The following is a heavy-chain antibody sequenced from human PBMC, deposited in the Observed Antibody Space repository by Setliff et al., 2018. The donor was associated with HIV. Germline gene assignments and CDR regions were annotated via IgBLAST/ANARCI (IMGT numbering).Heavy chain of an antibody. V-gene: IGHV4-4*07. CDR2: IYTSGRT. CDR3: ARGLSFYDPGGFDY. CDR1: GGSISSYY. J-gene: IGHJ4*02. Sequence: KTSETLSLTCTVSGGSISSYYWSWIRQPAGKGLEWIGRIYTSGRTTYNPSLRSRVTMSVDTSKNQFSLKLSSVTAADTAVDYCARGLSFYDPGGFDYWGQGTLVTVSS. D-gene: IGHD3-22*01.